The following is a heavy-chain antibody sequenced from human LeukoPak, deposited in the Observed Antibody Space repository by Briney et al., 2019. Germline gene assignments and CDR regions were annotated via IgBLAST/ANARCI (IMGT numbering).Heavy chain of an antibody. CDR3: MRTYCSNISCFYFDY. D-gene: IGHD2-2*01. CDR2: INHSGRT. CDR1: GGSFSGYY. Sequence: SETLSLTCAVYGGSFSGYYWTWIRQPPGKGLEWIGEINHSGRTNYNPSLQSRVTISVDNSRNQFSLKLTSVTAADTAVYYCMRTYCSNISCFYFDYWGQGTLVTVSS. J-gene: IGHJ4*02. V-gene: IGHV4-34*01.